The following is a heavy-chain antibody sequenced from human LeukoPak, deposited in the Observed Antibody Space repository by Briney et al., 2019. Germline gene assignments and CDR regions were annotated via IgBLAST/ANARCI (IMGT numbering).Heavy chain of an antibody. CDR2: INHSGST. V-gene: IGHV4-34*01. J-gene: IGHJ4*02. Sequence: PSETLSLTCAVYGGSFSGYYWSWIRQPPGKGLEWIGEINHSGSTNYNPSLKSRVTISIDASKSQFSLKLSSVTAADTAVYYCAREPPGYWGQGILVTVSS. CDR1: GGSFSGYY. CDR3: AREPPGY.